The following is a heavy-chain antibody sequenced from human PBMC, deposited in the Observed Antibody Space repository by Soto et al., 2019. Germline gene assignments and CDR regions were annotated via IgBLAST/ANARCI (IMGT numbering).Heavy chain of an antibody. Sequence: PSETLSLTCTVSGGSISSGDYYWSWIRQPPGEGLEWIGYIYYSGSTYYNPSLKSRVTISVDTSKNQFSLKLSSVTAADTAVYYCAGLVVPAAIVAFDIWGQGTMVTVSS. D-gene: IGHD2-2*02. CDR3: AGLVVPAAIVAFDI. CDR2: IYYSGST. V-gene: IGHV4-30-4*01. J-gene: IGHJ3*02. CDR1: GGSISSGDYY.